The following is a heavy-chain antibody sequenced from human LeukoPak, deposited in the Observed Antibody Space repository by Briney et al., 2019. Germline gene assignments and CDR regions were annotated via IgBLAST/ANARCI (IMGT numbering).Heavy chain of an antibody. Sequence: GGSLRLSCAASGFTFSSYSMNWVRQAPGKGLEWVSSISSSSSYIYYADSVKGRFTISRDNSKNTLYLQMNSLRAEDTAVYYCARDQGATSFDYWGQGTLVTVSS. D-gene: IGHD1-26*01. CDR3: ARDQGATSFDY. J-gene: IGHJ4*02. V-gene: IGHV3-21*04. CDR1: GFTFSSYS. CDR2: ISSSSSYI.